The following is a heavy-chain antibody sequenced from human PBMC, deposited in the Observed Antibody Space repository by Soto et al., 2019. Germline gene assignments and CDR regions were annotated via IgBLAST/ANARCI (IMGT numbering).Heavy chain of an antibody. J-gene: IGHJ4*02. CDR2: INSDGSST. V-gene: IGHV3-74*01. D-gene: IGHD2-15*01. CDR3: ARVYCSGGGCYHLGY. Sequence: EVQLVESGGGLVQPGGSLRLSCAASGFTFSSYWMPWVRQAPGKGLVWVSRINSDGSSTSYADSVKGRFTISRDNAKNTLYLQMNSLIAEDTAVYYCARVYCSGGGCYHLGYWGQGTLVTVSS. CDR1: GFTFSSYW.